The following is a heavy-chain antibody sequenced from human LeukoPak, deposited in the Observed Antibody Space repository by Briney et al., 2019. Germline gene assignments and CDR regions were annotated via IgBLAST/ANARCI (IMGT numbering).Heavy chain of an antibody. D-gene: IGHD6-19*01. J-gene: IGHJ5*02. CDR1: GFTFSSYA. CDR3: AKDPYNTAVANTNGWFDP. V-gene: IGHV3-23*01. CDR2: ISGSGGNT. Sequence: GGSLRLSCAASGFTFSSYAMSWVRRAPGKGLEWVSSISGSGGNTYYAQSVKGRFTISRDNSENTLYLQMDTLRADDTALYFCAKDPYNTAVANTNGWFDPWGQGTLVTVS.